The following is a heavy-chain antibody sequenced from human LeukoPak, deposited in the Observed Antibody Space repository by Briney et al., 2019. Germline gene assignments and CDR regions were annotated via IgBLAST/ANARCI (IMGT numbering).Heavy chain of an antibody. Sequence: GSLRLSCAASGFTFSNYGMSWVRQAPGKGLEWVSSISGSGGYTYYADSVKGRFTISRDNSKNTLYLQMNSLRADDTAVYYCTKVPGGSYPLDWGQGTLVTVSS. CDR1: GFTFSNYG. V-gene: IGHV3-23*01. CDR2: ISGSGGYT. D-gene: IGHD1-26*01. CDR3: TKVPGGSYPLD. J-gene: IGHJ4*02.